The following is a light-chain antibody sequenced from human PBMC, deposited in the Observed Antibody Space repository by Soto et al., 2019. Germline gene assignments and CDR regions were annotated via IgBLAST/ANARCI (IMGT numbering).Light chain of an antibody. CDR1: SSNIGSNY. J-gene: IGLJ2*01. Sequence: QPVLTQPPSASGTPGQRVTISCSGSSSNIGSNYVHWYQQFPGTAPKLLIYRNNQRPSGVPDRFSVSKSVTSASLAISGLRSEDEADYYCAAWDDSLSSPVFGGGTKLTVL. CDR2: RNN. CDR3: AAWDDSLSSPV. V-gene: IGLV1-47*01.